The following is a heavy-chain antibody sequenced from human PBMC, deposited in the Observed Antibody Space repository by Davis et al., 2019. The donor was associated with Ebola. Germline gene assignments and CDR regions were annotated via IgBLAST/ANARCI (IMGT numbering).Heavy chain of an antibody. CDR2: IYYSGIT. Sequence: MPGGSLRLSCTVSGGSIISSSSYWGWIRQPPRKGLEWIGSIYYSGITYYNPSLKSRVTISVDTSKNQFSLKLRSVTAADTAVYYCARSPITYYYDSSGYRFDYWGQGTLVTVSS. V-gene: IGHV4-39*01. CDR1: GGSIISSSSY. D-gene: IGHD3-22*01. CDR3: ARSPITYYYDSSGYRFDY. J-gene: IGHJ4*02.